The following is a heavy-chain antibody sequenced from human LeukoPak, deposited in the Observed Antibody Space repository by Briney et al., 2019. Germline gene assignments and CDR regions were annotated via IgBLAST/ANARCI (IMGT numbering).Heavy chain of an antibody. CDR3: ATGDSSSCLY. J-gene: IGHJ4*02. V-gene: IGHV1-69-2*01. CDR2: VDPEDGET. CDR1: GYTFTDYY. D-gene: IGHD6-13*01. Sequence: ASAKVSCKVSGYTFTDYYMHWVQQVPGKGLEWMGLVDPEDGETIYAEKFQGRVTITADTSTDTAYMELSSLRSEDTAVYYCATGDSSSCLYWGQGTLVTASS.